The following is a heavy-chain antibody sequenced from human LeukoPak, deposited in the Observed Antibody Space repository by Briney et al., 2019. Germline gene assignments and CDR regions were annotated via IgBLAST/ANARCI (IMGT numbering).Heavy chain of an antibody. Sequence: GGSLRLSCAASGFTFSSSGMHWVRQAPGKGLEWVAFIRYDGSSKHYADSVKGRLTISRDNSKNTLYLQLNGLRAEDTAVYYCARERLLYFDYWGQGTLVTVSS. J-gene: IGHJ4*02. CDR1: GFTFSSSG. V-gene: IGHV3-30*02. CDR2: IRYDGSSK. CDR3: ARERLLYFDY. D-gene: IGHD3-22*01.